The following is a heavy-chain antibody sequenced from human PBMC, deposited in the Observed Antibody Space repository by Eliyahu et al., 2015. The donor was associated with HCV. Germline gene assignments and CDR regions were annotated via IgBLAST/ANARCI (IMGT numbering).Heavy chain of an antibody. CDR1: GFXXSTYA. CDR2: ISGSGDST. Sequence: EVQLLESGGGLVQPGGSLRLSCXASGFXXSTYAMGWVRQAPGKGLEWVSAISGSGDSTYFADSVKGRFTISRDNSKNTLYLQMNSLRAEDTALYYCAKALSTSYRGFFDYWGQATLVTVSS. CDR3: AKALSTSYRGFFDY. V-gene: IGHV3-23*01. D-gene: IGHD2-2*01. J-gene: IGHJ4*02.